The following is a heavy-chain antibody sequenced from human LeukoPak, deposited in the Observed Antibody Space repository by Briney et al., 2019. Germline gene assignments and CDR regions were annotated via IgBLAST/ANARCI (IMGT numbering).Heavy chain of an antibody. D-gene: IGHD2-15*01. CDR1: GGSISSSSYY. V-gene: IGHV4-39*01. Sequence: SETLSLTCTVSGGSISSSSYYWGWIRQPPGKGLEWIGSIYYSGSTYYNPSLKSRVTISVDTSKNQFSLKLSSVTAADTAVYYCARQGGPWWYFPWAMDVWGQGTTVTVSS. CDR3: ARQGGPWWYFPWAMDV. J-gene: IGHJ6*02. CDR2: IYYSGST.